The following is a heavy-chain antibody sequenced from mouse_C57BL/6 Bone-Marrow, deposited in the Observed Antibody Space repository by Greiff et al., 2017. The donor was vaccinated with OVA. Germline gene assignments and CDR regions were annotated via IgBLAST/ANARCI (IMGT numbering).Heavy chain of an antibody. V-gene: IGHV1-36*01. Sequence: EVQRVESGPVLVKPGPSVKISCKASGFTFTDYYMHWVKQSHGKSLEWIGLVYPYNGGTSYNQKFKGKATLTVDTSSSTAYMELNSLTSEDSAVYYCARRTGMDWYFDVWGTGTTVTVSS. CDR2: VYPYNGGT. J-gene: IGHJ1*03. CDR3: ARRTGMDWYFDV. CDR1: GFTFTDYY. D-gene: IGHD4-1*01.